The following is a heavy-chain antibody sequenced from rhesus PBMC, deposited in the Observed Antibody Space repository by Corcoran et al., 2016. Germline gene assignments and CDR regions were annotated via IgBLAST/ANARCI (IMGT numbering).Heavy chain of an antibody. V-gene: IGHV4-173*01. D-gene: IGHD2-21*01. CDR2: ISGSGGST. Sequence: QLQLQESGPGLVKPSETLSLTCAVSGGSISSNYWSWIRHPPGKGLEWIGRISGSGGSTDYNPSLKSRVTMSTDTSKNQFSLNLSSVTAADTAVYYCAREIGVLVVVAIDFWGQGLRVTVSS. CDR1: GGSISSNY. CDR3: AREIGVLVVVAIDF. J-gene: IGHJ3*01.